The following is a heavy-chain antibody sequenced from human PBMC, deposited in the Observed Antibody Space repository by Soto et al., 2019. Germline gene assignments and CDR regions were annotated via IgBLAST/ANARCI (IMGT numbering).Heavy chain of an antibody. Sequence: SQTLSLTCAVYGGSFSGYYWSWIRQPPGKGLEWIGEINHSGSTNYNPSLKSRVTISVDTSKNQFSLKLSSVTAADTAVYYCARGTSIAARLLDYWGQGTLVTVSS. D-gene: IGHD6-6*01. CDR3: ARGTSIAARLLDY. J-gene: IGHJ4*02. V-gene: IGHV4-34*01. CDR2: INHSGST. CDR1: GGSFSGYY.